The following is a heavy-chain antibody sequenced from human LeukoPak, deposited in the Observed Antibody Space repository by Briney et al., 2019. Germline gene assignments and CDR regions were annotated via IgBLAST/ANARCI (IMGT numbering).Heavy chain of an antibody. V-gene: IGHV4-59*01. CDR2: IYYSGST. CDR1: GGSISSYY. Sequence: SETLSLTCIVSGGSISSYYWSWIRQPPGKGLEWIGYIYYSGSTNYNPSLKSRVTISLDTSKNQFSLNLSSLTAADTAVYYCARARRDYSGYEILDYFDYWGQGTLVTVSS. D-gene: IGHD5-12*01. J-gene: IGHJ4*02. CDR3: ARARRDYSGYEILDYFDY.